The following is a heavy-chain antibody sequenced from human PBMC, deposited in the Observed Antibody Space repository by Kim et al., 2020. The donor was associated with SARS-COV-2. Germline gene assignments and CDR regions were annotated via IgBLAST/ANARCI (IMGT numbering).Heavy chain of an antibody. CDR2: INWNSGSI. CDR1: GFGFGDYT. D-gene: IGHD5-18*01. V-gene: IGHV3-9*01. Sequence: GGSLRLSCAASGFGFGDYTMHWVRQAPGKGLEWVSGINWNSGSIYYADSVNGRFTISRDNAKNALFLQMSSLGGEDTAFYYCAKEREYTYGYKSYYYYAMDVWGQGTAVTVSS. J-gene: IGHJ6*02. CDR3: AKEREYTYGYKSYYYYAMDV.